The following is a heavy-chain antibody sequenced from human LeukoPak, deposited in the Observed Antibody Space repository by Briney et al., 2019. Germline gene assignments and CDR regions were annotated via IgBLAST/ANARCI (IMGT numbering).Heavy chain of an antibody. Sequence: PSEALSLTCIVSGGSIRSYYWSWIRQPAGKGLEWIGRIYSSGTTNSSASLKSRVTMSVDTSKKQFSLMLSSVTAADTAVYYCAREYGPGEVYFDDWGQGTLVTVSS. CDR1: GGSIRSYY. J-gene: IGHJ4*02. V-gene: IGHV4-4*07. CDR2: IYSSGTT. D-gene: IGHD1-26*01. CDR3: AREYGPGEVYFDD.